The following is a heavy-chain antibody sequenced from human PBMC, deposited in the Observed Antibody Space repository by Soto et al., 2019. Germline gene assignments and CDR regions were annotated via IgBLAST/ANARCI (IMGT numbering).Heavy chain of an antibody. D-gene: IGHD1-26*01. V-gene: IGHV4-38-2*01. Sequence: SETLSLTCAVSGYSISSGHYWGWIRQPPGKGLEWIGSIHHSGDIYYNPSLKSRVTISVDTPNNQFSLKLSSVTAADTAIYCCARRSSGSYGWFDPWGQGTRVTVSS. CDR1: GYSISSGHY. J-gene: IGHJ5*02. CDR2: IHHSGDI. CDR3: ARRSSGSYGWFDP.